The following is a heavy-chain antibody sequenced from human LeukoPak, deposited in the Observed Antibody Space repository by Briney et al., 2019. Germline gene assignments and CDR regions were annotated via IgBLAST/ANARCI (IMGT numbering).Heavy chain of an antibody. CDR2: IRNKASGGTT. D-gene: IGHD1-1*01. CDR3: NRDGKMPDF. Sequence: GGSLRLSCTASGFTFGDYSMTWFRQAPGKGLEWVSFIRNKASGGTTEHAASVRGRFTTSRDDSKSIAYLQMNSLKTEDTALYYCNRDGKMPDFGGQEPRVTVSS. V-gene: IGHV3-49*03. CDR1: GFTFGDYS. J-gene: IGHJ4*02.